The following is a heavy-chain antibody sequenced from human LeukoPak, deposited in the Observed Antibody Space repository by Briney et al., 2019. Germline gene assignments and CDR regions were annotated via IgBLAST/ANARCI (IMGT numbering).Heavy chain of an antibody. Sequence: GGSLRLSCAASGFTFSSYWMSWVRQAPGKGLEWVANIKQDGSEKYYVDSVKGRFTISRDNAKNSLYLQMNSLRAEDTAVYYCARGRGYSYGQNFDYWGQGTLVTVSS. V-gene: IGHV3-7*04. CDR2: IKQDGSEK. CDR3: ARGRGYSYGQNFDY. J-gene: IGHJ4*02. D-gene: IGHD5-18*01. CDR1: GFTFSSYW.